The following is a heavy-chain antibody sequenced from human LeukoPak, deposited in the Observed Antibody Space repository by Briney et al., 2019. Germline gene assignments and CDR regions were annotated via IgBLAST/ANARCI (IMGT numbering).Heavy chain of an antibody. J-gene: IGHJ3*02. Sequence: PSETLSLTCTASGGSMSDYYWSWIRQPPGKGLEWIGYIYYTGSTNYNPSLKDRVTISIDTSKNQFSLKLTSVTAADTALYYCARDYTMTHASDIWGQGTLVTVSS. CDR2: IYYTGST. CDR1: GGSMSDYY. V-gene: IGHV4-59*01. D-gene: IGHD3-22*01. CDR3: ARDYTMTHASDI.